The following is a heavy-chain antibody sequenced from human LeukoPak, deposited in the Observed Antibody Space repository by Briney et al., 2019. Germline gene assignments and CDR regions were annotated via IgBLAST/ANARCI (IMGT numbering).Heavy chain of an antibody. Sequence: SETLPLTCTVSGGSISSYYWTWIRQPPGKGLEWIGYIYYSGTTNYNPSLKSRVTISVDTSKNQFSLKLSSVTAADTAVYYCASGRPLGFDYWGQGTLVTVSS. D-gene: IGHD1-26*01. CDR1: GGSISSYY. CDR2: IYYSGTT. CDR3: ASGRPLGFDY. V-gene: IGHV4-59*01. J-gene: IGHJ4*02.